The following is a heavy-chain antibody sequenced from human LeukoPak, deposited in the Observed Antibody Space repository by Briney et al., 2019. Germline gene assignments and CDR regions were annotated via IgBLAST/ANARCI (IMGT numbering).Heavy chain of an antibody. CDR1: GFTFSSYS. CDR2: ISRSSTTI. Sequence: PGGSLRLSCVASGFTFSSYSINWVRQAPGKGLEWVSYISRSSTTIYYADSVKGRFTITRDNAKNSLYLQMNSLRAEDTVVYYCARSFYYDTLTGYYFFDYWGQGTLVTVSS. J-gene: IGHJ4*02. D-gene: IGHD3-9*01. CDR3: ARSFYYDTLTGYYFFDY. V-gene: IGHV3-48*04.